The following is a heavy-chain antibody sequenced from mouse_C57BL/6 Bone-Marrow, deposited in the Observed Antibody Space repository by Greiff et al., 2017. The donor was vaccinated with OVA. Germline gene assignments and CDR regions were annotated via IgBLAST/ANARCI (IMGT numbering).Heavy chain of an antibody. CDR2: ISNGGGST. D-gene: IGHD1-1*01. Sequence: EVQLQESGGGLVQPGGSLKLSCAASGFTFSDYYMYWVRQTPEKRLEWVAYISNGGGSTYYPAPVKGRFTISRDNAKNTLYLQMSRLKSEDTAMYYCARDYGSSTYAMDYWGQGTSVTVSS. CDR1: GFTFSDYY. CDR3: ARDYGSSTYAMDY. V-gene: IGHV5-12*01. J-gene: IGHJ4*01.